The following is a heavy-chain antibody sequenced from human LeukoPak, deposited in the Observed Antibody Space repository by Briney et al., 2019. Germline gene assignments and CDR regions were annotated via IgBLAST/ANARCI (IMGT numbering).Heavy chain of an antibody. CDR1: GFTFSSYA. D-gene: IGHD4/OR15-4a*01. J-gene: IGHJ4*02. V-gene: IGHV3-23*01. Sequence: PGGSLRLSCAASGFTFSSYAMSWVRQAPDKGLEWVSAISGSGDSTNYADSVKGRFTISRDTSKNTLYLQMNSLRAEDTAVYYCAKQFLGANWGQGTLVTVSS. CDR2: ISGSGDST. CDR3: AKQFLGAN.